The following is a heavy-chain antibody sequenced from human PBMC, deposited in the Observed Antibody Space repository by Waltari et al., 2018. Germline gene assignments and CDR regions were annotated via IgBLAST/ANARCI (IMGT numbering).Heavy chain of an antibody. J-gene: IGHJ6*02. Sequence: VHVEESGGGLMQPGGSLRLSCAASGFTVSSFYMAWVRQAPGKGLEWVSLIYSGGDTYYADSVKGRFTISRDNSKNMVFLQMNSLRADDMAVYYCARETGVAVAGYGLDIWGQGTTVTVSS. V-gene: IGHV3-53*01. CDR2: IYSGGDT. CDR1: GFTVSSFY. D-gene: IGHD2-15*01. CDR3: ARETGVAVAGYGLDI.